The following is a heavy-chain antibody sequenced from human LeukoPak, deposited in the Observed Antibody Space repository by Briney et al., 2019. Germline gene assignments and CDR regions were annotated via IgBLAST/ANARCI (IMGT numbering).Heavy chain of an antibody. CDR2: ISGSGGST. D-gene: IGHD2-2*01. Sequence: GGSLRLSCAASGFTFSSYAMSWVRQAPGKGLEWVSAISGSGGSTYYADSVKGRFTISRDNAKNSLYLQMNSLRAEDTAVYYCARGYCSSTSCPRGNYYYYYGMDVWGKGTTVTVSS. V-gene: IGHV3-23*01. CDR3: ARGYCSSTSCPRGNYYYYYGMDV. CDR1: GFTFSSYA. J-gene: IGHJ6*04.